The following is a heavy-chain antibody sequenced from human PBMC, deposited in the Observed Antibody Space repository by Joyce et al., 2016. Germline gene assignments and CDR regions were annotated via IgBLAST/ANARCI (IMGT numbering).Heavy chain of an antibody. V-gene: IGHV3-23*01. D-gene: IGHD2-15*01. CDR2: VSSNGVNT. CDR1: GFTFSSFA. J-gene: IGHJ4*02. Sequence: EAQVLESGGGLAQPGGSLRLYCAASGFTFSSFAMAWVRQATGKGIDWVSTVSSNGVNTYYADSVKGRFTISRDNSKNTVYLQMNSLRAEDTALYYCAKEGGENYWGQGTLVTVSS. CDR3: AKEGGENY.